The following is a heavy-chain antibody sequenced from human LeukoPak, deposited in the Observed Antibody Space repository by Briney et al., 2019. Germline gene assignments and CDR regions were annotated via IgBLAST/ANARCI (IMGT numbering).Heavy chain of an antibody. Sequence: PSQTLSLTCTVSGGSISSGDYYWSWIRQPPGKGLEWIGYIYYSGSTYYNPSLKSRVTISVDTSKNQFSLKLSSVTAADTAVYYCARGSPYYYYGMDVWGQGTTFTVSS. CDR3: ARGSPYYYYGMDV. V-gene: IGHV4-30-4*01. CDR1: GGSISSGDYY. J-gene: IGHJ6*02. CDR2: IYYSGST.